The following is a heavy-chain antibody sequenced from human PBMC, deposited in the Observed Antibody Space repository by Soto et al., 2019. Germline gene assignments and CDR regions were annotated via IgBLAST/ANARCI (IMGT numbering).Heavy chain of an antibody. D-gene: IGHD6-6*01. J-gene: IGHJ4*02. Sequence: QVQLVESGGGVVQPGRSLRLSCAASGFTFNTYGMHWVRQAPGKGLEWVALIWYDANNKYYIDSVKGRFSISRDNSKNTLYLQMNSVRAEDKAVYYCAIVIDWYSSSSGFDYWGQGTLVTVSS. V-gene: IGHV3-33*01. CDR3: AIVIDWYSSSSGFDY. CDR1: GFTFNTYG. CDR2: IWYDANNK.